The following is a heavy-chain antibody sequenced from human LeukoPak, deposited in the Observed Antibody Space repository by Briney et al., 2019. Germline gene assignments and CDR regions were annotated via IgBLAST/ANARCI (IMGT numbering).Heavy chain of an antibody. D-gene: IGHD2-2*01. Sequence: GGSLRLSCAASGFTFSSYAMSWVRQAPGKGLEWVSAISGSGGSTYYADSVKGRFTISRDNAKNSLYLQMNSLRAEDTAVYYCARVGCSSTSCYYPRFDPWGQGTLVTVSS. V-gene: IGHV3-23*01. CDR1: GFTFSSYA. CDR3: ARVGCSSTSCYYPRFDP. CDR2: ISGSGGST. J-gene: IGHJ5*02.